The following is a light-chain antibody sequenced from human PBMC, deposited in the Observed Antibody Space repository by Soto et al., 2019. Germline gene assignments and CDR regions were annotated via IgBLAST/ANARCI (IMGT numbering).Light chain of an antibody. CDR3: QQTYTTPEIT. CDR1: QSISSW. CDR2: KAS. J-gene: IGKJ5*01. Sequence: IQGTQSPSPLSASVGDRVTITFRASQSISSWLAWYQQKPGKAPKLLIYKASSLESGVPSRFSGSGSGTDFALTTSSLQPEDFAIYYCQQTYTTPEITFGQGTRLEIK. V-gene: IGKV1-5*03.